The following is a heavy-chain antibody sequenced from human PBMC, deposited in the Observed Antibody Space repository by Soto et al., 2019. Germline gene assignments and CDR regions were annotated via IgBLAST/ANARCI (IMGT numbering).Heavy chain of an antibody. Sequence: SVTVSCQASGCTFIIYAISWVRQAPGQVLEWMGGIIPIFGTANYAQKFQGRVTITADESTSTAYMELSSLRSEDTAVYYCARLREKTYYYDSSGYPEPYYYYGMDVWGQGTTVTVSS. CDR1: GCTFIIYA. CDR3: ARLREKTYYYDSSGYPEPYYYYGMDV. J-gene: IGHJ6*02. CDR2: IIPIFGTA. D-gene: IGHD3-22*01. V-gene: IGHV1-69*13.